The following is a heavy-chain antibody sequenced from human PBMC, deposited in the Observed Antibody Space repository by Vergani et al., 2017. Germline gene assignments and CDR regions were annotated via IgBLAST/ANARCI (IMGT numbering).Heavy chain of an antibody. Sequence: QVQLVESGGGVVQPGVSLRLSCAASGFTFNSYGLHLVRHAPGKGLEWVASIRSAESRRYYGDSMEGPFTISRDNSKNTLYLQMKSLRPEDTAVYYCAKEGGGYCSGGTCYPEYWGQGTLVIVSS. CDR2: IRSAESRR. CDR3: AKEGGGYCSGGTCYPEY. V-gene: IGHV3-30*02. J-gene: IGHJ4*02. CDR1: GFTFNSYG. D-gene: IGHD2-15*01.